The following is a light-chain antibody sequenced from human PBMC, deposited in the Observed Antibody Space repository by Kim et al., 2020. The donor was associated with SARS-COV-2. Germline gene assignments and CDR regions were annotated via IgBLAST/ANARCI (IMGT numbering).Light chain of an antibody. V-gene: IGLV1-47*01. CDR1: RSNIGRNY. Sequence: GQKVTVSCAGSRSNIGRNYVYWYQQLPGSAPKRLIYRDNQRPSGVPDRLSGSRSGTSASVAISGLRSEDEADYYCAAWDDSLSGYVFGTGTKVTVL. CDR3: AAWDDSLSGYV. J-gene: IGLJ1*01. CDR2: RDN.